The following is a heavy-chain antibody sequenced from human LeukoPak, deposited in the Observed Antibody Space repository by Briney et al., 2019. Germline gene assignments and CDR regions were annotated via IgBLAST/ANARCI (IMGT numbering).Heavy chain of an antibody. CDR2: ISSSGGTT. J-gene: IGHJ4*02. CDR3: AKLDIAVAGSDY. CDR1: GFTFSSYA. D-gene: IGHD6-19*01. V-gene: IGHV3-23*01. Sequence: GRSLRLSCAASGFTFSSYAMTWVRQAPGKGLEWVSGISSSGGTTYYADSVKGRFTISRDNSKNTLYLQMNSLRAEDTAIYYCAKLDIAVAGSDYWGQGTLVTVSS.